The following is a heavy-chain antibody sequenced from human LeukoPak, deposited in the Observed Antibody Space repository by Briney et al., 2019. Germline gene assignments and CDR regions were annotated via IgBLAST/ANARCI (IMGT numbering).Heavy chain of an antibody. J-gene: IGHJ3*02. D-gene: IGHD5-24*01. V-gene: IGHV3-30*18. CDR1: GFTFSSYG. Sequence: PGGSLRLSCAASGFTFSSYGMHWVRQAPGKGLERVAVISYDGSNKYYADSVKGRFTISRDNSKNTLYLQMNSLRAEDTAVYYCAKLPVEMATIFAFDIWGQGTMVTVSS. CDR3: AKLPVEMATIFAFDI. CDR2: ISYDGSNK.